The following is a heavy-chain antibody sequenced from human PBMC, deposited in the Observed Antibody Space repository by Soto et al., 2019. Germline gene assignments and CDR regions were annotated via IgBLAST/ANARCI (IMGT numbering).Heavy chain of an antibody. CDR1: GFTFGNFD. D-gene: IGHD3-16*02. CDR3: ARDYRWYSDL. Sequence: QVQLVESGGGVVQSGGSLRLSCAAPGFTFGNFDIHWVRQAPGKGLEWVAFIWHDGLNQYYTDPVKGRFTICRENSRNTVYLQMNSLGGEDTAVYHCARDYRWYSDLWGRGTLVTVSS. CDR2: IWHDGLNQ. V-gene: IGHV3-33*01. J-gene: IGHJ2*01.